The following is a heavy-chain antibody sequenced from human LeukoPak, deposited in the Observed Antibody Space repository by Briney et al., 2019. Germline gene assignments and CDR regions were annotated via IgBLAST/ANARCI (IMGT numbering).Heavy chain of an antibody. D-gene: IGHD1-26*01. CDR1: GFTFSSYE. V-gene: IGHV3-48*03. CDR2: ISSSGSTI. J-gene: IGHJ4*02. Sequence: GESLRLSCAASGFTFSSYEMNWVRQAPGEGLEWVSYISSSGSTIYYADSVKGRFTISRDNAKNSLYLQMNSLRAEDTAVYYCAREEVGAIDYRGQGILVTVSS. CDR3: AREEVGAIDY.